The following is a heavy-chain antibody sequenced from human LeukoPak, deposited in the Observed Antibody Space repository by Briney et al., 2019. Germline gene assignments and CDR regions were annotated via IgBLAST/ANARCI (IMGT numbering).Heavy chain of an antibody. V-gene: IGHV1-2*02. J-gene: IGHJ4*02. Sequence: ASVKVSCKASGYTFTGYYMHWVRQAPGQGLEWTGWINPNSGGTNYAQKFQGRVTMTRDTSISTAYMELSRLRSDDTAVYYCARVLFEGGGFGELLPFDYWGQGTLVTVSS. CDR3: ARVLFEGGGFGELLPFDY. D-gene: IGHD3-10*01. CDR1: GYTFTGYY. CDR2: INPNSGGT.